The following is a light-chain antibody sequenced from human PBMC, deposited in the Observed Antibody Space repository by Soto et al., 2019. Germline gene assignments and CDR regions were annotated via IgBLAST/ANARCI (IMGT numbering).Light chain of an antibody. CDR3: PQASSFPLT. CDR2: AAS. CDR1: QSISNW. J-gene: IGKJ5*01. Sequence: DIQMTQSPFTLSATVAHRVTILCGASQSISNWLAWYQQKPGKAPKLLIYAASSLQSGVPSRFSGSASGTYFTLTISSLQPEDFATYYCPQASSFPLTFGHGTLLEI. V-gene: IGKV1-12*01.